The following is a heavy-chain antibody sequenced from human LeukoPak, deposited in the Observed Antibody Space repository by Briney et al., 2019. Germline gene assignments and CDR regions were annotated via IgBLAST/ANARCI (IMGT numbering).Heavy chain of an antibody. Sequence: GRSLRLSCAASGFTFSTYAMHWVRQAPGKGLEWVAIISYDGSNNFYAGSVKGRFTISRDNPKNTLHLQMNSLRAEDTAVYYCARGRGSYLLRDAEYFQYWGQGTLVTVSS. CDR2: ISYDGSNN. CDR3: ARGRGSYLLRDAEYFQY. D-gene: IGHD1-26*01. V-gene: IGHV3-30-3*01. CDR1: GFTFSTYA. J-gene: IGHJ1*01.